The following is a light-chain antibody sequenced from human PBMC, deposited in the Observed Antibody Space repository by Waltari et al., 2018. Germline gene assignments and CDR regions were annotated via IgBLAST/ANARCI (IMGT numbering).Light chain of an antibody. CDR3: QAWGTGFRV. CDR2: VNTDGSH. J-gene: IGLJ2*01. CDR1: GGPTYNA. Sequence: QLVLTQSPSASASLGASVKLTCTVSGGPTYNAITWHLQRPEKGPRYLLKVNTDGSHVKGDGIPDRFSGSSSGAERYLTISSLQSDDEADYYCQAWGTGFRVFGGGTKLTVL. V-gene: IGLV4-69*01.